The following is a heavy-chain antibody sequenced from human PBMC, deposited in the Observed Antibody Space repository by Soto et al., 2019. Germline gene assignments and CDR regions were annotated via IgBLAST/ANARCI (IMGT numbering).Heavy chain of an antibody. J-gene: IGHJ4*02. CDR2: VYYSGST. D-gene: IGHD5-18*01. Sequence: SETLSLTCSVSGGSISNSYWSWIRQPPGKGLEWIGYVYYSGSTNYNPSLKSRVTISVDTSKNQFSLKLSSVTAAVTAVYYFARDARYSYAYGYDSWGQGALVTVSS. CDR1: GGSISNSY. V-gene: IGHV4-59*01. CDR3: ARDARYSYAYGYDS.